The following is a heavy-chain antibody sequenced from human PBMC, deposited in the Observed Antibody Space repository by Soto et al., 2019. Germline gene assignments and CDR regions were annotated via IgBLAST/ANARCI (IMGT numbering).Heavy chain of an antibody. CDR3: ARQFDYESSGYYYAY. CDR2: ITPMFGTA. Sequence: SVKVSCNASGGTFSRYTISWVRQAPGQGLEWMGGITPMFGTANYAQKFQGRVTIAADESTSTAYMELSSLRSEDTAVYYCARQFDYESSGYYYAYWGQGTVVTVSS. CDR1: GGTFSRYT. J-gene: IGHJ1*01. D-gene: IGHD3-22*01. V-gene: IGHV1-69*13.